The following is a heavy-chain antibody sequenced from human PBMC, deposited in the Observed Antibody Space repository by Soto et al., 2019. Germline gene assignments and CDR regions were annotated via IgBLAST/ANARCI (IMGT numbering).Heavy chain of an antibody. CDR1: GFTFSRYA. V-gene: IGHV3-23*01. J-gene: IGHJ6*03. CDR3: AKVFPPRLLWSASAMDV. D-gene: IGHD3-10*01. Sequence: GGSRRLSCAASGFTFSRYAMSWVRQAPGKGLEWVSAISGSGGSTYYADSVKGRFTISRDNSKNTLYLQMNSLRAEDTAVYYCAKVFPPRLLWSASAMDVSGNGTSLTLSS. CDR2: ISGSGGST.